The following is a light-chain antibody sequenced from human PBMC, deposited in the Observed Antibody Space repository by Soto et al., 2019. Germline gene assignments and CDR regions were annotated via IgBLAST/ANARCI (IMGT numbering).Light chain of an antibody. J-gene: IGLJ1*01. CDR1: SSNIGSNT. V-gene: IGLV1-44*01. CDR3: AAWDDSLNGLYV. Sequence: QSVLTQPPSASGTPGQRGTISCSGSSSNIGSNTVNWYQQPPGTAPKLLIYTNNQRPSGVPDRFSGSKSGTSASLAISGLQSEDEADYYCAAWDDSLNGLYVFGTGTKVTVL. CDR2: TNN.